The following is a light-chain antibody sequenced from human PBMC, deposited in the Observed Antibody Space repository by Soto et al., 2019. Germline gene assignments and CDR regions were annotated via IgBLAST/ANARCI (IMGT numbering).Light chain of an antibody. Sequence: EIVLTQSPGTLSLSPGERVTLSCRASQSVSSNLAWYQQKPGQAPRLLIYGASTRATGIPARFSGSGSGTEFTLTISSLQSEDFAVYYCQQYNNWPPVTFGQGTKVDIK. J-gene: IGKJ1*01. CDR2: GAS. V-gene: IGKV3-15*01. CDR1: QSVSSN. CDR3: QQYNNWPPVT.